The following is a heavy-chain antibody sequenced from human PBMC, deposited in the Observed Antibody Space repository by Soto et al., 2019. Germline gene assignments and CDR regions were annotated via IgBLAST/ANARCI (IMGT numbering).Heavy chain of an antibody. CDR1: GFTFSSYG. D-gene: IGHD3-22*01. V-gene: IGHV3-33*01. Sequence: QVQLVESGGGVVQPGRSLRLSCAASGFTFSSYGMHWVRQAPGKGLEWVAGIWYDGSNKYYAESVKGRFTISRDNPKNTLYLQMNSLRAEGTAVYYCARGQFDDSSGGFDYWGQGTLVTVSS. J-gene: IGHJ4*02. CDR2: IWYDGSNK. CDR3: ARGQFDDSSGGFDY.